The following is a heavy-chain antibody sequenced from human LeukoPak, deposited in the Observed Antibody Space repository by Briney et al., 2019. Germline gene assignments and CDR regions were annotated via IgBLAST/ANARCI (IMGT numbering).Heavy chain of an antibody. CDR3: AKDSRSTRDFDY. CDR1: GFTFNNYG. V-gene: IGHV3-30*18. CDR2: ISFDGSDK. Sequence: PGRSLRLSCAGSGFTFNNYGIHWVRQAPGKGLEWVAVISFDGSDKYYADSVKGRFTISRDHSKNTLYLQMNSLRAEDTAVYYCAKDSRSTRDFDYWGQGTLVTVSS. J-gene: IGHJ4*02. D-gene: IGHD2-2*01.